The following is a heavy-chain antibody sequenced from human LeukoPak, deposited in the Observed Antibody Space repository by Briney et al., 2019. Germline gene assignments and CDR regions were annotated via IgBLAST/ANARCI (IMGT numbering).Heavy chain of an antibody. D-gene: IGHD1-1*01. CDR1: GFSFSTYS. V-gene: IGHV3-48*04. Sequence: GGSLRLSCAAPGFSFSTYSMNWVRQAPGKGLEWVSYIVGSSSTIYYADSVKGRFTISRDNAKNSLYLQMDSLRAEDTAVYYCATDSPETAAFDYWGQGTLVTVSS. J-gene: IGHJ4*02. CDR2: IVGSSSTI. CDR3: ATDSPETAAFDY.